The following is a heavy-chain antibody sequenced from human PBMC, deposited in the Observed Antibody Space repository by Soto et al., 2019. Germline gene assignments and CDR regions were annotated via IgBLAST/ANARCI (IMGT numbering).Heavy chain of an antibody. CDR3: ARDRAAMATYYYYGMDV. CDR1: GYTFTGYY. D-gene: IGHD5-18*01. CDR2: INPNSGGT. Sequence: GASVKVSCKASGYTFTGYYMHWVRQAPGQGLEWMGWINPNSGGTNYAQKFQGWVTMTRDTSISTAYMELSRLRSDDTAVYYCARDRAAMATYYYYGMDVWGQGTTVTVSS. V-gene: IGHV1-2*04. J-gene: IGHJ6*02.